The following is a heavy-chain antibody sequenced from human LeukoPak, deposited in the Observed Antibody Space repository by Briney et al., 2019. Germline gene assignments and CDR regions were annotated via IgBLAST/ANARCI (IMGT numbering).Heavy chain of an antibody. CDR2: INHSGNT. D-gene: IGHD6-19*01. J-gene: IGHJ3*02. CDR1: GGSFSGYY. CDR3: ARAEDSSGWYLEDAFDI. V-gene: IGHV4-34*01. Sequence: SETLSLTCAVYGGSFSGYYWSWIRQPPGKGLEWIGEINHSGNTNYNPSLKSRVTISVDTSKNQFSLKLSSVTAADTAVYYCARAEDSSGWYLEDAFDIWGQGTMVTVSS.